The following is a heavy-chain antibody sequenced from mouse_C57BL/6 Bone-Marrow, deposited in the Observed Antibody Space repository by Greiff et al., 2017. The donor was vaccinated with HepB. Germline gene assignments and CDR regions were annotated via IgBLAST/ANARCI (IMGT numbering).Heavy chain of an antibody. J-gene: IGHJ1*03. D-gene: IGHD1-1*01. V-gene: IGHV1-80*01. CDR1: GYAFSSYW. Sequence: QVQLQQSGAELVKPGASVKISCKASGYAFSSYWMNWVKQRPGKGLEWIGQIYPGDGDTNYNGKFKGKATLTADKSSSTAYMQLSSLTSEDSAVYFCARWGSSTYWYFDVWGTGNTITVSA. CDR2: IYPGDGDT. CDR3: ARWGSSTYWYFDV.